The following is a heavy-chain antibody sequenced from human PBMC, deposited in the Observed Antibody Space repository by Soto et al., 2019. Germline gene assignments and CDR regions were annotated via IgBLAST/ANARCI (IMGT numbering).Heavy chain of an antibody. CDR1: GGSISSSSYY. V-gene: IGHV4-39*01. CDR3: ATSFRNYYGSGSYYNCFEY. D-gene: IGHD3-10*01. Sequence: PSETLSLICTVSGGSISSSSYYWGWIRQPPGKGLEWIGSIYYSGSTYYNPSLKSRVTISVDTSKNQFSLKLSSVTAADTAVYYCATSFRNYYGSGSYYNCFEYWGQGTLVTVSS. CDR2: IYYSGST. J-gene: IGHJ4*02.